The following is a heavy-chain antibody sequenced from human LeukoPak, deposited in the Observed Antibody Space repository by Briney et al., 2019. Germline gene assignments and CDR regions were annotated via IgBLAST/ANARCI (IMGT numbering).Heavy chain of an antibody. CDR3: ARDSGNFHYDMDV. J-gene: IGHJ6*02. V-gene: IGHV1-46*02. CDR2: KFSHDGTT. Sequence: ASVKVSCKTSGYSLNSHHVHWVRQAPGQGLEWMGVKFSHDGTTSYTQNFQGRLTMTRDTSTSTVYMELSSLRSEDTAVYYCARDSGNFHYDMDVWGQGTTAIVSS. D-gene: IGHD3-10*01. CDR1: GYSLNSHH.